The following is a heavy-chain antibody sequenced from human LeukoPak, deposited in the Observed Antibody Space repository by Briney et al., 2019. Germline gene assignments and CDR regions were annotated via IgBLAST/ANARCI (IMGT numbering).Heavy chain of an antibody. V-gene: IGHV4-59*08. CDR1: GGSISSYY. Sequence: SETLSLTCTVSGGSISSYYWSWIRQPPGKGLEWIGYIYYSGSTNYNPSLKSRVTISVDTSKNQFSLKLSSVTAADTAVYYCARRVGATFAFVIWGQGTMVTVSS. D-gene: IGHD1-26*01. CDR3: ARRVGATFAFVI. J-gene: IGHJ3*02. CDR2: IYYSGST.